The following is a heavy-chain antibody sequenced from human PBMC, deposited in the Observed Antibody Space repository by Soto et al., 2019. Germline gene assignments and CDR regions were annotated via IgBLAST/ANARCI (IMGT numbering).Heavy chain of an antibody. Sequence: EVQLVESGGGLVQPGGSLKLSCAASGFTFSGSAMHWVRQASGKGLEWVGRIRSKANSYATTYAASVKGRFTISRDDSKNTAYLQMNSLKTEDTAVYYCRGYCISTSCYDGGNFDYWGQGTLVTVSS. CDR1: GFTFSGSA. J-gene: IGHJ4*02. V-gene: IGHV3-73*01. D-gene: IGHD2-2*01. CDR2: IRSKANSYAT. CDR3: RGYCISTSCYDGGNFDY.